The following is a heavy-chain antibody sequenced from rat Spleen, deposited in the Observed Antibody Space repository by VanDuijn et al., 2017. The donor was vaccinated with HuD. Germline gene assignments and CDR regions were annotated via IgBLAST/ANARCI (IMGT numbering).Heavy chain of an antibody. CDR2: ISYEGSST. J-gene: IGHJ2*01. D-gene: IGHD1-12*01. CDR3: ASQRTMID. CDR1: GFTFSDYY. V-gene: IGHV5-22*01. Sequence: EVQLVESGGGLVQPGRSLKLSCAASGFTFSDYYMAWVRQAPKKGLGWVASISYEGSSTYYGDSVKGRFTISRDNAKSTLYLQMNSLRSEDKATYYCASQRTMIDWGQGVMVTVSS.